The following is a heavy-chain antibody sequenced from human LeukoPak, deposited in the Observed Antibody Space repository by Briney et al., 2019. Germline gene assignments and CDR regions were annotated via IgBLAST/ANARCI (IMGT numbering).Heavy chain of an antibody. CDR1: GGSISSYY. CDR2: IYYSGST. V-gene: IGHV4-59*01. Sequence: SETLTLTCTVSGGSISSYYWSWIRKPPGKGLEWIGYIYYSGSTNYNPSLKSRVTISIDTSKNQFSLKVSSVTAADTAVYYCARGIAVTGITFDYWGQGTLVTVSS. CDR3: ARGIAVTGITFDY. J-gene: IGHJ4*02. D-gene: IGHD6-19*01.